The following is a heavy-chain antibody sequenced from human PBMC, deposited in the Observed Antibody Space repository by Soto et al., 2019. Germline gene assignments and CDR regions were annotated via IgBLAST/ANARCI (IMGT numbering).Heavy chain of an antibody. CDR2: ISSSSSTI. J-gene: IGHJ6*03. Sequence: PGGSLRLSCAASGFTFSSYSMNWVRQAPGKGLEWVSYISSSSSTIYYADSVKGRFTISRDNAKNSLYLQMNSLRAGDTAVYYCARDGVYSSGYDIYYYYYYMDVWCKGTTVTVS. D-gene: IGHD5-12*01. CDR1: GFTFSSYS. V-gene: IGHV3-48*01. CDR3: ARDGVYSSGYDIYYYYYYMDV.